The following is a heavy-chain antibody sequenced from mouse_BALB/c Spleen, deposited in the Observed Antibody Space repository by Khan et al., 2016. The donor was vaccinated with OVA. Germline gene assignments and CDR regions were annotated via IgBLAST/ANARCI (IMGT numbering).Heavy chain of an antibody. Sequence: QVQLKESGPGLVAPSQSLSITCTVSGFSLTGYGVNWVRQPPGKGLEWLGMIWGDGSTDYNSALKSRMSIRKDKSKSPVLLKMNSLQTDDTASYYCAREIYYDYAYYYAMDYWGQGTSVTVSS. V-gene: IGHV2-6-7*01. D-gene: IGHD2-4*01. CDR2: IWGDGST. CDR1: GFSLTGYG. CDR3: AREIYYDYAYYYAMDY. J-gene: IGHJ4*01.